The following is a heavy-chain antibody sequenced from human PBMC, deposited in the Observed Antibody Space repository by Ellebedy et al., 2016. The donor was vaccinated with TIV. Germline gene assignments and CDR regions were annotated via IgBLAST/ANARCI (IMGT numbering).Heavy chain of an antibody. J-gene: IGHJ4*02. V-gene: IGHV3-23*01. D-gene: IGHD3-22*01. Sequence: GGSLRFSXAASGFTFSSYAMSWVRQAPGKGLEWVSAISGSGGSTYYADSVKGRFTISRDNSKNTLYLQMNSLRAEDTAVYYCAKDRVTMIVVVILDYWGQGTLVTVSS. CDR2: ISGSGGST. CDR1: GFTFSSYA. CDR3: AKDRVTMIVVVILDY.